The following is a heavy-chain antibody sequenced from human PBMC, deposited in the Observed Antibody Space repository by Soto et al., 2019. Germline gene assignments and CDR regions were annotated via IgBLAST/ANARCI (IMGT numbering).Heavy chain of an antibody. J-gene: IGHJ3*02. CDR3: ARGRNSSSSPGDAFDI. CDR1: GGSSSSTSYY. D-gene: IGHD6-6*01. Sequence: TSETLSLTCTVSGGSSSSTSYYWGWIRHPPGKGLEWIGSIYSSGNTYYNPSLKSRVTISVDTSKNQFSPKLSSVTAADTAVYYCARGRNSSSSPGDAFDIWGQGTMVTVSS. CDR2: IYSSGNT. V-gene: IGHV4-39*01.